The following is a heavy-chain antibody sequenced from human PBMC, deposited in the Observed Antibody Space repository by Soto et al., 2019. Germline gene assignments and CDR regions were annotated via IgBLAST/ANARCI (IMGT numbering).Heavy chain of an antibody. CDR3: ARHEAIPAAPIWERGYYYYYGMDV. Sequence: ETLSLTCTVSGGSISSSSYYWGWIRQPPGKGLEWIGSIYYSGSTYYNPSLKSRVTISVDTSKNQFSLKLSSVTAADTAVYYCARHEAIPAAPIWERGYYYYYGMDVWGQGTTVTVSS. CDR1: GGSISSSSYY. D-gene: IGHD2-2*01. CDR2: IYYSGST. J-gene: IGHJ6*02. V-gene: IGHV4-39*01.